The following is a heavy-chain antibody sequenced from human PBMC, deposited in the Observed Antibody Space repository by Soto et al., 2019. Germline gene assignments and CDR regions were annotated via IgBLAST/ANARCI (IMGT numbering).Heavy chain of an antibody. CDR1: AFSFSTSW. D-gene: IGHD5-12*01. J-gene: IGHJ6*02. CDR2: INPDGRTI. CDR3: ARSQSGYDLGYYGMDV. Sequence: GGSLRLSCAASAFSFSTSWMHWVRQAPGEGLVWVSRINPDGRTINYADSVKGRFTISRDNAKNSLYLQMNSLRAEDTAVYYCARSQSGYDLGYYGMDVWGQGTTVTVSS. V-gene: IGHV3-74*01.